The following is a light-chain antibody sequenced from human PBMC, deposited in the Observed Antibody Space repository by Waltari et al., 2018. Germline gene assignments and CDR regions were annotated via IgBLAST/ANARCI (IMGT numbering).Light chain of an antibody. CDR1: QSVSRK. Sequence: ETLMTQSPATLSVSPGARATLPFRASQSVSRKLAWYQQKPGQAPRLLIFDASIRATGTPARFSGSGSGTEFTLTISSLQSEDFAVYYCQQYNDWPPELTFGGGTKVEIK. CDR2: DAS. CDR3: QQYNDWPPELT. V-gene: IGKV3-15*01. J-gene: IGKJ4*01.